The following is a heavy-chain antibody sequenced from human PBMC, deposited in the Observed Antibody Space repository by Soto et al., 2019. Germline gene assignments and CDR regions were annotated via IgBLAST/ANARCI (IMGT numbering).Heavy chain of an antibody. CDR2: ISGSGGST. Sequence: EVQLLESGGGLVQPGGSLRLSCAASGFTFSSYAMSWVRQAPGKGLEWVSAISGSGGSTYYADSVKGRFTISRDNSKNTLYLQMKFLRVEDTAVYYCVRGNSGYGNFDQWGQGVLVTVSS. CDR3: VRGNSGYGNFDQ. D-gene: IGHD5-12*01. CDR1: GFTFSSYA. V-gene: IGHV3-23*01. J-gene: IGHJ4*02.